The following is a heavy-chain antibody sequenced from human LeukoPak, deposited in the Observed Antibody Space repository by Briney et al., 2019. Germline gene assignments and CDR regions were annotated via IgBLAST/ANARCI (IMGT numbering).Heavy chain of an antibody. Sequence: SETLSLTCTVSGCSISSYYWSWIRQPPGKGLEWIGRIYTSGSTNYNPSLKSRVTISVDTSKNQFSLKLSSVTAADTAVYYCARDSLSVTVVTAYWYFDLWGRGTLVTVSS. J-gene: IGHJ2*01. D-gene: IGHD4-23*01. V-gene: IGHV4-4*08. CDR2: IYTSGST. CDR1: GCSISSYY. CDR3: ARDSLSVTVVTAYWYFDL.